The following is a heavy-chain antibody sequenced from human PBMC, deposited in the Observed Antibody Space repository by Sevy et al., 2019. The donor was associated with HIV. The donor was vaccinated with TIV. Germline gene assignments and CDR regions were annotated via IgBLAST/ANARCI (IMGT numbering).Heavy chain of an antibody. V-gene: IGHV3-21*01. Sequence: GGSLRLSCAASGFTIRTYNMNWVRQAPGKGLEWVSYISSSSTYIYYADSVKGRFTISRDNAKNSLYLQMSSLRAEDTAVYYCARDLVIPATTDYFYYGMDVWGQGTTVTVSS. CDR3: ARDLVIPATTDYFYYGMDV. CDR2: ISSSSTYI. D-gene: IGHD2-15*01. J-gene: IGHJ6*02. CDR1: GFTIRTYN.